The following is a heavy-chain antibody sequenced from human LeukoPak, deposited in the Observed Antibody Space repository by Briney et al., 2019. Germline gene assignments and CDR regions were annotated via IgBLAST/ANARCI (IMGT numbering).Heavy chain of an antibody. D-gene: IGHD3-10*01. CDR2: ISHDGSNK. CDR3: AKDKVVRGVKSLAFDI. V-gene: IGHV3-30*18. Sequence: QPGRSPRLSCAASGFTFSSYGMHWVRQAPGKGLEWVAVISHDGSNKYYADSVKGRFTISRDNSKNTLYLQMNSLRAEDTAVYYCAKDKVVRGVKSLAFDIWGQGTMVTVSS. J-gene: IGHJ3*02. CDR1: GFTFSSYG.